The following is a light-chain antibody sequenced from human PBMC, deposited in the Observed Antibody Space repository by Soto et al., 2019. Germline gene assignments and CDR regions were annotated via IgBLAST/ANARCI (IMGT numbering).Light chain of an antibody. V-gene: IGKV3-20*01. CDR2: AAS. Sequence: EIVLTQSPGTLSLSPGERATLSCRASQSVSTRYLVWYQHKPGQAPRLLISAASTRATGIPDRFSGSGSGTDFTLTISSLEPEDFAVYYCQQYGSSPITFGQGTRLEIK. CDR3: QQYGSSPIT. CDR1: QSVSTRY. J-gene: IGKJ5*01.